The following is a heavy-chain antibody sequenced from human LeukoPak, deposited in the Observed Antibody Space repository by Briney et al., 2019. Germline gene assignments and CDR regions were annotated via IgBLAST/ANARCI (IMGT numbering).Heavy chain of an antibody. D-gene: IGHD3-22*01. Sequence: SETLSLTCTVSGGSISSYYWNWIRQPQGKGPEWMGYIFDSGSTTYNPSLKSRVTFSVDTSKNEFSLRLTSVTAADTAVYYCARSVSGYLFDPWGQGTLVTVSS. CDR1: GGSISSYY. CDR3: ARSVSGYLFDP. CDR2: IFDSGST. J-gene: IGHJ5*02. V-gene: IGHV4-59*01.